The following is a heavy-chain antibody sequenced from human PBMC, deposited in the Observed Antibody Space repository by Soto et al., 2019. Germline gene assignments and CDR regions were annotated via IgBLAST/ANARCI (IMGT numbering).Heavy chain of an antibody. Sequence: SETLSLTCTVSGGSVSSGSYYWSWIRQPPGKGLEWIGYIYYSGSTNYNPSLKSRVTISVDTSKNQFSLKLSSVTAADTAVYYCARDLIAAAGRAYNWFDPWGQGTLVTVSS. CDR2: IYYSGST. J-gene: IGHJ5*02. D-gene: IGHD6-13*01. CDR1: GGSVSSGSYY. CDR3: ARDLIAAAGRAYNWFDP. V-gene: IGHV4-61*01.